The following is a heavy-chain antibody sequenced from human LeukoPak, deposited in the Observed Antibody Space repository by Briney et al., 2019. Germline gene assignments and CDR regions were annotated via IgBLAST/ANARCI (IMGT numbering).Heavy chain of an antibody. CDR3: ARKGSWYDWVYPDWFDP. J-gene: IGHJ5*02. D-gene: IGHD6-13*01. V-gene: IGHV6-1*01. CDR1: GDSVSSNSAA. Sequence: SQTLSLTCAISGDSVSSNSAAWNWIRQSPSRGLEWLGRTYYRSKWYNDYAVSVKSRITINPDTSKNQFSLQLNSVTPEDTAVYYCARKGSWYDWVYPDWFDPWGQGTLVTVSS. CDR2: TYYRSKWYN.